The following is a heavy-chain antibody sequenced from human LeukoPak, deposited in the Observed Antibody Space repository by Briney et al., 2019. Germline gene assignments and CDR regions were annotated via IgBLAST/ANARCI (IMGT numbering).Heavy chain of an antibody. CDR1: GYSFTSYW. D-gene: IGHD6-19*01. CDR2: IYPGDSDT. V-gene: IGHV5-51*01. Sequence: GESLKISCKGSGYSFTSYWIGWVRQMPGKGLEWMGIIYPGDSDTRYSPSFQGQVTISADKSISTAYLQWSSLKAADTAVYYCARLIAVAGTRYFDYWGQGTLVTVSS. CDR3: ARLIAVAGTRYFDY. J-gene: IGHJ4*02.